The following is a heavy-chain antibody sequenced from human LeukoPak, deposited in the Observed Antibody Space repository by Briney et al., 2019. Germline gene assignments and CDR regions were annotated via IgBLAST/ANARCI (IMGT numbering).Heavy chain of an antibody. CDR1: GLTFSSYA. J-gene: IGHJ4*02. D-gene: IGHD4-17*01. CDR3: ARDLSDYVPDY. CDR2: ISYDGSNK. V-gene: IGHV3-30-3*01. Sequence: GGSLRLSCAASGLTFSSYAMHWVRQAPGKGLEWVAVISYDGSNKYYADSVKGRFTIPRDNSKNTLYLQMNSLRAEDTAVYYCARDLSDYVPDYWGQGTLVTVSS.